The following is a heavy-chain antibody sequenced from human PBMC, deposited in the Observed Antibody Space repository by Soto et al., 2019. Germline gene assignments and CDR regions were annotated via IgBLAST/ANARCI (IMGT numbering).Heavy chain of an antibody. CDR2: IWYDGSNK. J-gene: IGHJ5*02. CDR1: GYTFIRYG. Sequence: QVQLVESGGGVVQAGMSLRLSCAASGYTFIRYGMHWVRQAPGKGLEWVAVIWYDGSNKYYADSVKGRFTISRDNSKNTVFLQMESRRVEDTALYYCARDGSGGAWGWFDPWGQGTLVSVSS. D-gene: IGHD3-10*01. CDR3: ARDGSGGAWGWFDP. V-gene: IGHV3-33*01.